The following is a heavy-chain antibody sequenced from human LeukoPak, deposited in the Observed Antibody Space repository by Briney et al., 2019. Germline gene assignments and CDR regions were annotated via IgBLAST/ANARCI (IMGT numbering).Heavy chain of an antibody. J-gene: IGHJ4*02. CDR1: GGSISSSSYY. Sequence: SETLSLTCTVSGGSISSSSYYWGWIRQPPGKGLEWIGSIDYSGSTYYNPSLKSRVTISVDTSKNQFSLKLSSATAADTAVYYCAREPVSMYYVYWGQGTLVTVSS. CDR2: IDYSGST. CDR3: AREPVSMYYVY. V-gene: IGHV4-39*07. D-gene: IGHD3-16*01.